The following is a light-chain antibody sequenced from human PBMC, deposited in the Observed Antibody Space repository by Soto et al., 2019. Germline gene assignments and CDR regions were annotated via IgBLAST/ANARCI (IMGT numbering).Light chain of an antibody. CDR3: QQYENYWT. J-gene: IGKJ1*01. CDR2: DAS. CDR1: QPISSW. V-gene: IGKV1-5*01. Sequence: DIQRIQSNTSLCASVGERVTITCRASQPISSWLAWYHQKPGKAPKLLIYDASNLESGVPSRFSGSGSGTEFTLTISRLQTEDFGIYYCQQYENYWTFGQRGNVDIK.